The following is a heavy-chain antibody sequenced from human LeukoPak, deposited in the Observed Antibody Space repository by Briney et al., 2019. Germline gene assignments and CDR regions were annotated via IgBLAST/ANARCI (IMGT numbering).Heavy chain of an antibody. Sequence: GGSLRLSCTAYGLSLNSYAISWVRQVPGKGLEWVSASSSSDDGKWYADSVRGRFTISRDTSKNTVYLQMNSLRVEDAGVYYCAKAPVTSCRGAFCYPFDYWGHGTLVTVSS. V-gene: IGHV3-23*01. D-gene: IGHD2-21*01. J-gene: IGHJ4*01. CDR3: AKAPVTSCRGAFCYPFDY. CDR2: SSSSDDGK. CDR1: GLSLNSYA.